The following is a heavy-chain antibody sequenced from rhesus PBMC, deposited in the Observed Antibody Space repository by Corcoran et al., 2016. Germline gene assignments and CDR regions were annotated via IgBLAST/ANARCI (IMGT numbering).Heavy chain of an antibody. CDR2: INGGGGST. CDR3: AKDNYYDSGYWRSLDV. V-gene: IGHV3S5*01. D-gene: IGHD3-28*01. CDR1: GFTFSIFG. J-gene: IGHJ5-2*02. Sequence: DVQLVETGGGLVQPGGSLKLSCVASGFTFSIFGMNWVLQAPGQGLGGVAAINGGGGSTNYADSVKGRFTISRDNSKNTLSLQMNSLRAEDTAVYYCAKDNYYDSGYWRSLDVWGRGVLVTVSS.